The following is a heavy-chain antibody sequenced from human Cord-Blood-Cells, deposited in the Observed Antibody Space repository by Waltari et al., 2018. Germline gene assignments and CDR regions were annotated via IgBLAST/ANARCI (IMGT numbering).Heavy chain of an antibody. CDR2: ISSSSSYI. D-gene: IGHD5-12*01. CDR1: GSTFCSYS. V-gene: IGHV3-21*01. Sequence: EVQLVESGGGLVKPGWSLRRSRAASGSTFCSYSLHCVRQAPGKGLEWVSSISSSSSYIYYADSVKGRFTISRDNAKNSLYRQMNSLRAEDTAVYYCARDLYSGYDYFDYWGQGTLVTVSS. CDR3: ARDLYSGYDYFDY. J-gene: IGHJ4*02.